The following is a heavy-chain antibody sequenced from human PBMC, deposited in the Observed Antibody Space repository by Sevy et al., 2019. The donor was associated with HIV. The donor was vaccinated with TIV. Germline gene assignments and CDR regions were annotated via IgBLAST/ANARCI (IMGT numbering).Heavy chain of an antibody. CDR3: ASHDWGREDY. V-gene: IGHV4-38-2*01. CDR2: IHYSGTT. Sequence: KQSQTLSLTCVVSHFSISNGYWWDWFRRPPGKGLEWIGAIHYSGTTVYTPSLKSRVTVSADTSNNQFSLRLTSMTAADTAVYYCASHDWGREDYWGQGTLVTVSS. CDR1: HFSISNGYW. D-gene: IGHD7-27*01. J-gene: IGHJ4*02.